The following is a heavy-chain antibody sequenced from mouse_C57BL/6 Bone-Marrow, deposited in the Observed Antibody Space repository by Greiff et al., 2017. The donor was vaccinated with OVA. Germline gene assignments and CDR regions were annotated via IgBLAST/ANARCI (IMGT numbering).Heavy chain of an antibody. D-gene: IGHD2-5*01. V-gene: IGHV1-15*01. Sequence: VQLQQSGAELVRPGASVTLSCKASGYTFTDYEMHWVKQTPVHGLEWIGAIDPETGGTAYNQKFKGKAILTADKSSSTAYMELRSLTSEDAAVYYCTRGYSNYYAMYYWCQGTSVTVSS. J-gene: IGHJ4*01. CDR1: GYTFTDYE. CDR2: IDPETGGT. CDR3: TRGYSNYYAMYY.